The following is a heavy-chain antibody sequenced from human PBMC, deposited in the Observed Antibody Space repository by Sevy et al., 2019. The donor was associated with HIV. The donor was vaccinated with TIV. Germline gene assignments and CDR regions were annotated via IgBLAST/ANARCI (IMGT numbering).Heavy chain of an antibody. CDR3: ARGATVGSSWYPEYFQH. CDR1: GFTFSSYD. Sequence: GGSLRLSCAASGFTFSSYDMHWVRQATGKGLEWVSAIGTAGDTYYPGSVKGRFTISRENAKNSLYLRMNSLRAGDTAVYYCARGATVGSSWYPEYFQHWGQGTLVTVSS. D-gene: IGHD6-13*01. V-gene: IGHV3-13*01. J-gene: IGHJ1*01. CDR2: IGTAGDT.